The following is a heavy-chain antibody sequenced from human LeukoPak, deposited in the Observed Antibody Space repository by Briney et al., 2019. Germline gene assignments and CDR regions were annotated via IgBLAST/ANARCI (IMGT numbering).Heavy chain of an antibody. J-gene: IGHJ5*02. CDR2: IYTDGNT. CDR3: ARAQVGYNWFDP. Sequence: GGSLRLSCAASGFNVRSYYMSWVRQAPGKGLEWVSVIYTDGNTYYAVSVKGRFTISRDNSKNTLYLQMDSLRAEDTAVYYCARAQVGYNWFDPWGQGTLVTVSS. CDR1: GFNVRSYY. V-gene: IGHV3-66*01. D-gene: IGHD1-26*01.